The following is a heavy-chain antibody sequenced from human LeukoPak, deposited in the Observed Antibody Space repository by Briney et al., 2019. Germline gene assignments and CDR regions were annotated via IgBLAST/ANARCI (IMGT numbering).Heavy chain of an antibody. Sequence: SETLSLTCIVSGGSMSSYFWNWIRQPPGKGLEWIGYFHHSGSTKYNPSLKSRVTISVDTSKRQVSLNLSSVTAADTATYYCARVDFYYDSSGSEANYRYFDFWGRGTLVTVSS. V-gene: IGHV4-59*01. CDR1: GGSMSSYF. CDR2: FHHSGST. D-gene: IGHD3-22*01. J-gene: IGHJ2*01. CDR3: ARVDFYYDSSGSEANYRYFDF.